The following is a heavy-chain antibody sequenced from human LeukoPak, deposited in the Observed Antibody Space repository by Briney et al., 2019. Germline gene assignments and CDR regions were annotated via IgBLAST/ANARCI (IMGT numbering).Heavy chain of an antibody. CDR3: ARGPSGYHYFED. CDR1: GFSFGTYG. CDR2: INRNGIST. Sequence: PGGSLRLSCAASGFSFGTYGMTWVRQVPGKGLEWVSGINRNGISTLYADSVKGRFTISRDNAKNSLYLQMNSLRAEDTALYYCARGPSGYHYFEDWGQGTLVTVSS. D-gene: IGHD5-12*01. J-gene: IGHJ4*02. V-gene: IGHV3-20*04.